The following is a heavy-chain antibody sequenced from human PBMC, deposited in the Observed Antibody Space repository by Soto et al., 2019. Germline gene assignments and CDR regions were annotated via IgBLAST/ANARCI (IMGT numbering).Heavy chain of an antibody. Sequence: QVQLQESGPGLVKPSQTLSLTCTVSGGSITSGGYYWSWIRQLPGKGLERIGHVSHTGNFYYNPSLESRVTLSRDTSESQFSLILISVTAADAAMYYCARLGYNYGFGGAFDIWGHGTLVIVSS. D-gene: IGHD5-18*01. CDR2: VSHTGNF. CDR3: ARLGYNYGFGGAFDI. CDR1: GGSITSGGYY. J-gene: IGHJ3*02. V-gene: IGHV4-31*03.